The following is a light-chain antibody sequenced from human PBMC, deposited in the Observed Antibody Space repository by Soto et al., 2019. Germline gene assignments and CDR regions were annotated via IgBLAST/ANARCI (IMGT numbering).Light chain of an antibody. CDR3: QQYGSSPRT. J-gene: IGKJ1*01. CDR2: VAS. CDR1: QSVSGNS. Sequence: DIVLTQSPGTLSLSPGDRATLSCRASQSVSGNSLAWYQQKPGQAPRLLIYVASIRATGVPDRFSGSGSGADFTLTINRLEPEDFAVYYYQQYGSSPRTFGRGTKVEIK. V-gene: IGKV3-20*01.